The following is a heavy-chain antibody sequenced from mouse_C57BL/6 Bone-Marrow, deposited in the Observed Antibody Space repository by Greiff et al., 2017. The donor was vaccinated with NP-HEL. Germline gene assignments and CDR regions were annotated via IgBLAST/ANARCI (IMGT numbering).Heavy chain of an antibody. CDR1: GYTFTSYW. CDR2: INPSSGYT. J-gene: IGHJ2*01. CDR3: ARTAQATQGYFDY. D-gene: IGHD3-2*02. V-gene: IGHV1-7*01. Sequence: QVQLQQSGAELAKPGASVKLSCKASGYTFTSYWMHWVKQRPGQGLEWIGYINPSSGYTKYNQKFKDKATLTADKSSSTAYMQLSSLTYEDSAVYYCARTAQATQGYFDYWGQGTTLTVSS.